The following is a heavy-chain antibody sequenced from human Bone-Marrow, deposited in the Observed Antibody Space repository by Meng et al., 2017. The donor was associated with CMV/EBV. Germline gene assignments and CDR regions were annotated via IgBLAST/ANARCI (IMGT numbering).Heavy chain of an antibody. CDR2: ISSTNREVYIPTSGRTT. CDR3: ARVSLDPRGYFDY. Sequence: GESLKISCAASGFSFSDYYMSWIRLDPGKGLEWLSYISSTNREVYIPTSGRTTYYADSVKGRITISRDHAKNSLYLQMNSLRAEDTAVYYCARVSLDPRGYFDYWGQGTLVTVSS. V-gene: IGHV3-11*04. J-gene: IGHJ4*02. CDR1: GFSFSDYY. D-gene: IGHD1-1*01.